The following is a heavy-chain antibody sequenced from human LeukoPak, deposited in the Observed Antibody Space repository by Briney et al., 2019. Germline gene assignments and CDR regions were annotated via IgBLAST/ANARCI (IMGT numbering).Heavy chain of an antibody. CDR2: IWYDGTNK. CDR1: GFASSSFG. Sequence: PGGSLRLSCAASGFASSSFGMHWVRRAPGKGLEWVAVIWYDGTNKYYADSVKGRFTISRDNSKNTLYLQMNSLRAEDTAVYYCARATVTRWFDPWGQGTLVTVSS. CDR3: ARATVTRWFDP. V-gene: IGHV3-33*01. D-gene: IGHD4-17*01. J-gene: IGHJ5*02.